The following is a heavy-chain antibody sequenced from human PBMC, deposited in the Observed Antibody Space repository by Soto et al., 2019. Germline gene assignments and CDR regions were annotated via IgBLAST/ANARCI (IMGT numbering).Heavy chain of an antibody. CDR1: GYTFTSYY. Sequence: ASVKVSCKASGYTFTSYYMHWVRQAPGQGLEWMGIINPSGGSTSYAQKFQGRVTMTRDTSTSTVYMELSSLRSEDTAVYYCARDGSSGWTPYYYYYYMDVWGKGTTVTVSS. CDR3: ARDGSSGWTPYYYYYYMDV. J-gene: IGHJ6*03. V-gene: IGHV1-46*03. CDR2: INPSGGST. D-gene: IGHD6-19*01.